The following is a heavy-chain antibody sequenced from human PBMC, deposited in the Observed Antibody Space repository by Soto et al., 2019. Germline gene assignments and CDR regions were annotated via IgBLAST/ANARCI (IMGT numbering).Heavy chain of an antibody. CDR3: VKEANPFINTLVVLIFDY. CDR2: ISRDGRST. J-gene: IGHJ4*02. D-gene: IGHD3-22*01. V-gene: IGHV3-64D*08. Sequence: SLRLSCAASGFTFSMHSMHWVRQTPGKALEYVSAISRDGRSTFYADSVKGRFTISRGNSKNTLYLRMNSLRSDDTAVYYCVKEANPFINTLVVLIFDYWGQGTQVTVSS. CDR1: GFTFSMHS.